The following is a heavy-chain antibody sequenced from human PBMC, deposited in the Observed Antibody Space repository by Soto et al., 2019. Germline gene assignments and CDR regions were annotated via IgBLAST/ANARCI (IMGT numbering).Heavy chain of an antibody. CDR1: GGTFSSYA. J-gene: IGHJ4*02. CDR2: IIPIFGTA. CDR3: ATSTGGIQLWSGAFDY. D-gene: IGHD5-18*01. Sequence: QVQLVQSGAEVKKPGSSVKVSCKASGGTFSSYAISWVRQAPGQGLEWMGGIIPIFGTANYAQKFQGRVTSTADESTSIAYMALSSRRSEDRAVDYCATSTGGIQLWSGAFDYWGQGTLVTFSS. V-gene: IGHV1-69*12.